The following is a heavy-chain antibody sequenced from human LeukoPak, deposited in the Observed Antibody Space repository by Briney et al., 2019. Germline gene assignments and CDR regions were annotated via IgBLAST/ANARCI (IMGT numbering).Heavy chain of an antibody. D-gene: IGHD3-9*01. CDR3: ASYDILTGYHSPFDY. Sequence: GSLRLSCAASGFTFSSYGMHWVRQAPGKGLEWVAVISYDGKNMYYADSVKGRFTISRDNSQNTLYLQMNSLRVEDTGVYYCASYDILTGYHSPFDYWGQGSLVTVSS. J-gene: IGHJ4*02. CDR1: GFTFSSYG. CDR2: ISYDGKNM. V-gene: IGHV3-30*03.